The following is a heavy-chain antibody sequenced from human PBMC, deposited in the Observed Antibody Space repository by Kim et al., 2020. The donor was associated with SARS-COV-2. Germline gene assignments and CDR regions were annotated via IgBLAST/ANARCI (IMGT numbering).Heavy chain of an antibody. J-gene: IGHJ4*02. D-gene: IGHD3-22*01. CDR2: FDPEDGET. V-gene: IGHV1-24*01. CDR1: GYTLTELS. Sequence: ASVKVSCKVSGYTLTELSMHWVRQAPGKGLEWMGGFDPEDGETIYAQKFQGRVTMTEDTSTDTAYMELSSLRSEDTAVYYCATFRTGYYYDSSVGLGFDYWGQGTLVTVSS. CDR3: ATFRTGYYYDSSVGLGFDY.